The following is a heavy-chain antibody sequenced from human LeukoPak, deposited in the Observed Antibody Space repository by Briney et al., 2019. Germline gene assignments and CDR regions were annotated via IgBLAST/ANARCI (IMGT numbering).Heavy chain of an antibody. V-gene: IGHV4-59*01. J-gene: IGHJ3*02. CDR3: ARSCSGGSCYRHAFDI. D-gene: IGHD2-15*01. Sequence: SETLSLTCTVSGGSISNYYWSWIRQPPGKGLEWIGYIYYSGSTNYNPSLKSRVTISVDTSKNQFSLKLSSVTAADTAVYYCARSCSGGSCYRHAFDIWGQGTMVTVSS. CDR1: GGSISNYY. CDR2: IYYSGST.